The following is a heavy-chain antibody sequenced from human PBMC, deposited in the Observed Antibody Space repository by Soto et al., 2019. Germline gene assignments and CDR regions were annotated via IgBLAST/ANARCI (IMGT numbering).Heavy chain of an antibody. CDR3: ARDLRLDSSSRKKYYYYGMDV. Sequence: GGSLRLSCAASGFTFDDYAMHWVRQAPGKGLEWVSGISWNSGSIGDAESVKGRFTISRDNAKNSLYLQMNRLRAEDTAVYFCARDLRLDSSSRKKYYYYGMDVWGQG. V-gene: IGHV3-9*01. J-gene: IGHJ6*02. CDR2: ISWNSGSI. CDR1: GFTFDDYA. D-gene: IGHD6-6*01.